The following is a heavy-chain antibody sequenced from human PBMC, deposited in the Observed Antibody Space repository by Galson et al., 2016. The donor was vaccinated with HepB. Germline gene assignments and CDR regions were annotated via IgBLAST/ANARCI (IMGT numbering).Heavy chain of an antibody. J-gene: IGHJ6*02. V-gene: IGHV3-11*01. Sequence: SLRLSCAASGFTFSDYYMSWIRQAPGKGLEWISYISSSGDIIYYADSVKGRFTISRDNAKNSLYLQMNSLRAEDSAKYYCTRDPCCSRTTCYRYYGMDVWGHGTTVTVSS. CDR2: ISSSGDII. CDR3: TRDPCCSRTTCYRYYGMDV. CDR1: GFTFSDYY. D-gene: IGHD2-2*01.